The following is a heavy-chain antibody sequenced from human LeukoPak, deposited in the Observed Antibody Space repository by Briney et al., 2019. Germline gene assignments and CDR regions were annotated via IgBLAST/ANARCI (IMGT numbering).Heavy chain of an antibody. CDR2: IKQDGSQK. V-gene: IGHV3-7*01. CDR3: ARVKDVNDDIMFHH. D-gene: IGHD3-9*01. CDR1: GFTFNTYW. J-gene: IGHJ1*01. Sequence: GGSLRLSCAASGFTFNTYWMSWVRQAPGKGLEWVANIKQDGSQKEYVDSVRGRFTISRDNAKNSLYLQMNSLRAEDAAVYYCARVKDVNDDIMFHHWGQGTLVTVSS.